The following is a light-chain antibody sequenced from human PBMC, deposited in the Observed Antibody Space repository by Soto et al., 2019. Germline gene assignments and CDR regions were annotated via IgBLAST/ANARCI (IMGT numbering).Light chain of an antibody. CDR3: QQYYSTLWS. CDR1: QSVLYSSNNKNY. Sequence: DIVMTQSPDSLAVSLGETATINCKSSQSVLYSSNNKNYLAWYQQKPGQPPKLLIDWASTRESGVPGRFSGSGSGTDFTLTISSLQAEDVAVSYCQQYYSTLWSFGQGTEVEIK. CDR2: WAS. J-gene: IGKJ1*01. V-gene: IGKV4-1*01.